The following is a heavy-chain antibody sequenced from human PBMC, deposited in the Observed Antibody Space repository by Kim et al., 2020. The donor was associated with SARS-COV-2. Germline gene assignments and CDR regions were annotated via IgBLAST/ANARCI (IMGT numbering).Heavy chain of an antibody. Sequence: YYNPSLKSRVTISVDTSKNQFSLKLGSVTAADTAVYYCARDDYYYYGMDVWGQGTTVTVSS. J-gene: IGHJ6*02. V-gene: IGHV4-39*07. CDR3: ARDDYYYYGMDV.